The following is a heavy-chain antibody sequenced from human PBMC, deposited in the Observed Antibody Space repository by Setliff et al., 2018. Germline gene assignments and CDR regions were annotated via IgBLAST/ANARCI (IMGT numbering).Heavy chain of an antibody. Sequence: SETLSLTCAVYGGSFSGYYWSWIRQPPGKGLEWIGEINLSGSTNYNQSLKSRVTLSVDTSKNQFSLQLTSVTAADTAIYYCARGGGSVLPNYYYFNYMDVWGKGTTVTVSS. D-gene: IGHD2-15*01. CDR3: ARGGGSVLPNYYYFNYMDV. J-gene: IGHJ6*03. CDR2: INLSGST. CDR1: GGSFSGYY. V-gene: IGHV4-34*01.